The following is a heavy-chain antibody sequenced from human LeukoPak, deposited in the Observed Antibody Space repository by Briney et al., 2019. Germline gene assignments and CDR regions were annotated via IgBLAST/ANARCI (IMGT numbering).Heavy chain of an antibody. CDR1: GGSINVYY. Sequence: SETLSLTCTVSGGSINVYYWSWIRQPAGKGPQWIGRISTSWNTDHNPSLKSRVTMSVDTSKNQFSLKLTSVTAADTAVYYCASASFYDSGGYFYYWGQGTPVTVSS. CDR3: ASASFYDSGGYFYY. V-gene: IGHV4-4*07. J-gene: IGHJ4*02. D-gene: IGHD3-22*01. CDR2: ISTSWNT.